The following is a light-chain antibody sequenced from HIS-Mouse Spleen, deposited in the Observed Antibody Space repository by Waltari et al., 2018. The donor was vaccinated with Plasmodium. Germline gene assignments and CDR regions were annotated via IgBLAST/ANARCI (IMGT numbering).Light chain of an antibody. V-gene: IGLV3-10*01. CDR2: EDS. Sequence: SYELTQPPSVSVSPGQTARITCSGDALPKNYAYWYQQKSGQAPVLVIYEDSKRPSGTPERFSGSSSGTMATLTISGAQVEDEADYYCYSTDSSGNHRVFGGGTKLTAL. CDR1: ALPKNY. CDR3: YSTDSSGNHRV. J-gene: IGLJ3*02.